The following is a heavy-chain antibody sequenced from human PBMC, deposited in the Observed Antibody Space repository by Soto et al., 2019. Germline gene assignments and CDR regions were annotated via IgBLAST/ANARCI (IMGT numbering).Heavy chain of an antibody. Sequence: QITLKESGPPLVRPTQTLTLTCAFSGFSLSTSGVGVGWIRQPPGKALEWLAVIYWDDSKHYSPSLRRRLTIAKDTPKNQVLLTMTNMDPMDTGTYYCAHQGPEDWPLDYWGQGTLVTVSS. D-gene: IGHD3-9*01. J-gene: IGHJ4*02. CDR3: AHQGPEDWPLDY. CDR1: GFSLSTSGVG. V-gene: IGHV2-5*02. CDR2: IYWDDSK.